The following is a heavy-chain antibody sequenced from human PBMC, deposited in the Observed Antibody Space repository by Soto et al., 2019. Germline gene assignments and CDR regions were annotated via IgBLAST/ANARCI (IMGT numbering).Heavy chain of an antibody. D-gene: IGHD2-15*01. CDR2: ISSSASHI. CDR3: ARGYTGYCSGGTCYWFDP. CDR1: GFSFSSYS. Sequence: GGSLRLSCAASGFSFSSYSMNWVRQAPGKGLEWVSSISSSASHINYADSVKGRFTISRDNAKKSLYLQMNSLRAEDTAVFYCARGYTGYCSGGTCYWFDPWGQGTLVTVSS. V-gene: IGHV3-21*01. J-gene: IGHJ5*02.